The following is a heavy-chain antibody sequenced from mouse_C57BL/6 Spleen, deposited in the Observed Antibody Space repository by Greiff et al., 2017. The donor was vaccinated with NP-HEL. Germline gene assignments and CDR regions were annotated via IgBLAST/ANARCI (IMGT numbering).Heavy chain of an antibody. V-gene: IGHV1-54*01. Sequence: QVQLKQSGAELVRPGTSVKVSCKASGYAFTNYLIEWVKQRPGQGLEWIGVINPGSGGTNYNEKFKGKATLTADKSSSTAYMQLSSLTSEDSAVYFCARCDGYYDAMDYWGQGTSVTVSS. J-gene: IGHJ4*01. CDR2: INPGSGGT. CDR1: GYAFTNYL. D-gene: IGHD2-3*01. CDR3: ARCDGYYDAMDY.